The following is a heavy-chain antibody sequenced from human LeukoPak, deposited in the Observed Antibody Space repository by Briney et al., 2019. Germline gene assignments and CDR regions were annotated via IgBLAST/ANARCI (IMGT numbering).Heavy chain of an antibody. D-gene: IGHD3-9*01. CDR1: GYTFTGYY. V-gene: IGHV1-2*02. Sequence: ASVKVSCKASGYTFTGYYMHWVRQAPGQGLEWMGWINPNSGGTNYAQKFQGRVTMTRDTSISTAYMELSRLRSDDTAIYYCASHYDILTGLAYFDYWGQGTLVTVSS. CDR3: ASHYDILTGLAYFDY. CDR2: INPNSGGT. J-gene: IGHJ4*02.